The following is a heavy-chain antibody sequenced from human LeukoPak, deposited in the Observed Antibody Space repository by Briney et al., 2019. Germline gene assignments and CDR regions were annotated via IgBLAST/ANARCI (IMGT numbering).Heavy chain of an antibody. Sequence: SETLSLTCAVSGFSVSTTYYWAWIRPPPGKGLEWIGKRHHSGSTYYKPSFKSRPSVSVDTSKNQFSLRLSSVPAADTAKYFWARHSGWIAAITTTIDWFDPWGQGILVTVSS. D-gene: IGHD5-18*01. CDR2: RHHSGST. J-gene: IGHJ5*02. CDR3: ARHSGWIAAITTTIDWFDP. V-gene: IGHV4-38-2*01. CDR1: GFSVSTTYY.